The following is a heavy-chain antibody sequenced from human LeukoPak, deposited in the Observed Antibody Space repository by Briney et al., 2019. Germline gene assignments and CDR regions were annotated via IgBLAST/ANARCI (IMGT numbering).Heavy chain of an antibody. Sequence: GASVKVSCKASGYTFTGYYMHWVRQAPGQGLEWMGWINPNSGGTNYAQKFQGRVTMTRDTSISTAYMELSRLRSDDTAVYYCARVVRGTMVRGVIITGVFGYWGQGTLVTVSS. CDR3: ARVVRGTMVRGVIITGVFGY. J-gene: IGHJ4*02. CDR2: INPNSGGT. V-gene: IGHV1-2*02. D-gene: IGHD3-10*01. CDR1: GYTFTGYY.